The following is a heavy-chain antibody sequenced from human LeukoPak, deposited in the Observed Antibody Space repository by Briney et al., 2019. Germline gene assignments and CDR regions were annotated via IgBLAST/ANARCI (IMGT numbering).Heavy chain of an antibody. CDR1: GGSISGYY. Sequence: PSETLSLTCTVSGGSISGYYWSWIRQPPGKGLEWIGYIYTSGSTNYNPSLKSRVTISVDTSKNQFSLKLSSVTAADTAVYYCARHRPDCSGGSCSVGWFDPWGQGTLVTVSS. CDR2: IYTSGST. J-gene: IGHJ5*02. V-gene: IGHV4-4*09. D-gene: IGHD2-15*01. CDR3: ARHRPDCSGGSCSVGWFDP.